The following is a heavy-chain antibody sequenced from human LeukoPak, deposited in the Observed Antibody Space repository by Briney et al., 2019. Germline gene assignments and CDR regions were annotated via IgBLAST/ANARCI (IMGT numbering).Heavy chain of an antibody. V-gene: IGHV4-34*01. CDR1: GGSFSGYY. Sequence: SETLSLTCAVYGGSFSGYYWSWIRQPPGKGLEWIGEINHSGSTNYNRSLKSRVTISVDTSKNQFSLKLSSVTAADTAVYYFARERFRGYYDSSGYYDYWGQGTLVTVSS. J-gene: IGHJ4*02. CDR2: INHSGST. D-gene: IGHD3-22*01. CDR3: ARERFRGYYDSSGYYDY.